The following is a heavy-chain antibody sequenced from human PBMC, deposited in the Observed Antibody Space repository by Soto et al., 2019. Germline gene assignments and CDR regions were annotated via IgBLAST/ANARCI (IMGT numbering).Heavy chain of an antibody. J-gene: IGHJ6*02. CDR2: IYYSGST. CDR3: ARVGSGWSYYYYGMDV. D-gene: IGHD6-19*01. CDR1: GGSISSYY. Sequence: SETLSLTCTVSGGSISSYYWSWIRQPPGKGLEWIGYIYYSGSTNYNPSLKSRVTISVDTSKNQFSLKLSSVTAADTAVYYCARVGSGWSYYYYGMDVWGQGTTVTVS. V-gene: IGHV4-59*01.